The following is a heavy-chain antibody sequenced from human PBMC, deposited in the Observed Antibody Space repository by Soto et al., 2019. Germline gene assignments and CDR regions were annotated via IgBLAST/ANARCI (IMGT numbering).Heavy chain of an antibody. Sequence: GASVKVSCKASGYTFTSYYMHWVRQAPGQGLEWMGIINPSGGSTSYAQKFQGRVTMTRDTSTSTVYMELSSLRSEDTAVYYCARDGLYCSSTSCYEVRYYDFWSGSGGYYYMDGWGKGNTVTVSS. V-gene: IGHV1-46*03. J-gene: IGHJ6*03. CDR1: GYTFTSYY. CDR3: ARDGLYCSSTSCYEVRYYDFWSGSGGYYYMDG. D-gene: IGHD2-2*01. CDR2: INPSGGST.